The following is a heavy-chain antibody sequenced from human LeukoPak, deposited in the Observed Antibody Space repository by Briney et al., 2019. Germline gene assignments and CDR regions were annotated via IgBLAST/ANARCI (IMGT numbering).Heavy chain of an antibody. V-gene: IGHV4-39*01. CDR2: IYYSGST. CDR1: GGSISSSSYY. D-gene: IGHD3-10*01. CDR3: ARGYGSGSLSNYYYYMDV. Sequence: SETLSLTCTVSGGSISSSSYYGGGIRQPPGKGLEWIGSIYYSGSTYYNPSLKSRVTISVDTSKNQFSLKLSSVTAADTAVYYCARGYGSGSLSNYYYYMDVWGKGTTVTISS. J-gene: IGHJ6*03.